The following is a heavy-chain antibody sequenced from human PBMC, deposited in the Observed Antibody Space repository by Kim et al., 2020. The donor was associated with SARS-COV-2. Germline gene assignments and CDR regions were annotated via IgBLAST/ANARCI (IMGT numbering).Heavy chain of an antibody. Sequence: GGSLRLSCAASGFTFRNYALHWVRQAPGKGPEWLSVISYDGTNKYYAYAVRGRFTISRDNANDTLSLHINSLSIDNTGLDLCASDLAPWLASRYFDGLDV. CDR1: GFTFRNYA. CDR3: ASDLAPWLASRYFDGLDV. V-gene: IGHV3-30-3*01. CDR2: ISYDGTNK. D-gene: IGHD6-19*01. J-gene: IGHJ6*01.